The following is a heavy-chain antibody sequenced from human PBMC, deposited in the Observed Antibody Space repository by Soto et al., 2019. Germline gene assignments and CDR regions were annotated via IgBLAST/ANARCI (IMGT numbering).Heavy chain of an antibody. V-gene: IGHV1-18*01. CDR3: ARGTVFTIFGVVFPDRGMVG. CDR2: ISAYNGNT. Sequence: ASVKVSCKASGYTFTSYGISWVRQAPGQGLEWMGWISAYNGNTNYAQKLQGRVTMTTDTSTSTAYMELRSLRSDDTAVYYCARGTVFTIFGVVFPDRGMVGWGQRTKVSVAS. J-gene: IGHJ6*02. D-gene: IGHD3-3*01. CDR1: GYTFTSYG.